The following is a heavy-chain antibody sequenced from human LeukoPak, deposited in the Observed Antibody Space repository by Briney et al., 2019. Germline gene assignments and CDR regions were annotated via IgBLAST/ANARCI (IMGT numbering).Heavy chain of an antibody. D-gene: IGHD3-9*01. CDR3: ASSYYDILTGYYLDY. Sequence: SVKVSCKASGGTFSSYAISWVRQAPGQGLEWMGGIIPIFGIANYAQKFQGRVTITADKSTSTAYMELSSLRSEDTAVYYCASSYYDILTGYYLDYWGQGTLVTVSS. V-gene: IGHV1-69*17. CDR2: IIPIFGIA. CDR1: GGTFSSYA. J-gene: IGHJ4*02.